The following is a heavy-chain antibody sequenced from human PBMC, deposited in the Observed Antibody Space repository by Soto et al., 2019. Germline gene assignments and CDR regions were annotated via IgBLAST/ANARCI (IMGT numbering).Heavy chain of an antibody. Sequence: GGSLGLSCAASGFTVSSNYMSWVRQAPGKGLEWVSVIYSGGSTYYADSVKGRFTISRDNSKNTLYLQMNSLRAEDTAVYYCASYSSSSNYGMDVWGQGSTVTVSS. J-gene: IGHJ6*02. D-gene: IGHD6-6*01. V-gene: IGHV3-53*01. CDR3: ASYSSSSNYGMDV. CDR1: GFTVSSNY. CDR2: IYSGGST.